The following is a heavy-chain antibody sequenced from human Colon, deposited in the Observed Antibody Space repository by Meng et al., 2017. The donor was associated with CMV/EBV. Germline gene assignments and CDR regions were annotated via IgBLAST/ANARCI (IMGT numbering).Heavy chain of an antibody. J-gene: IGHJ4*02. CDR2: INSNSGAT. Sequence: QGQWRQSGAEVKKPWASVKVSCKASGYTFSDYHIHWVRQAPGQGLEWMGWINSNSGATDYAQKFQGRLTMTRDTSITTVYMELSSLRSDDTAVYYCARDPSGSRVPFDYWGQGSLVTVSS. CDR3: ARDPSGSRVPFDY. CDR1: GYTFSDYH. V-gene: IGHV1-2*02. D-gene: IGHD1-26*01.